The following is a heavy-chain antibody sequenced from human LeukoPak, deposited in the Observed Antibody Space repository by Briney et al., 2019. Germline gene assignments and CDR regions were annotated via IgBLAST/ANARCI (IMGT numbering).Heavy chain of an antibody. CDR2: ITGSGGTT. CDR3: AKMLGYLDY. V-gene: IGHV3-23*01. CDR1: GFTLTRYA. D-gene: IGHD2-8*01. J-gene: IGHJ4*02. Sequence: GGSLRLSCAASGFTLTRYAMICARHAPGKGLECVSAITGSGGTTYYADFVRGRFTISRHNPKNTLYLQMNGLSVEDTVLYYCAKMLGYLDYGGRGTLVTFSS.